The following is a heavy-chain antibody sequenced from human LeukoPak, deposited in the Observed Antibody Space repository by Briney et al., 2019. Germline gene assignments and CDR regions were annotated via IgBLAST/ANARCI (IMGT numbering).Heavy chain of an antibody. J-gene: IGHJ4*02. D-gene: IGHD3-9*01. CDR2: IIPIFGTA. Sequence: ASVKVSCKASGGTFSRYAISWVRQAPGQGLEWMGGIIPIFGTANYAQKFQGRVTITRNTSISTAYMELSSLRSEDTAVYYCARGRKYYDILTGSVPYYFDYWGQGTLVTVSS. CDR3: ARGRKYYDILTGSVPYYFDY. V-gene: IGHV1-69*05. CDR1: GGTFSRYA.